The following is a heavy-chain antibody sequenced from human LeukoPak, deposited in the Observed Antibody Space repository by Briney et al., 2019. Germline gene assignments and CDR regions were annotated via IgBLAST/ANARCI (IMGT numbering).Heavy chain of an antibody. CDR1: GGSISSYY. CDR2: IYYSGST. CDR3: AREAWCSSTSCYEEGNWFDP. J-gene: IGHJ5*02. Sequence: SETLSLTCTVSGGSISSYYRSWIRQPPGKGLEWIGYIYYSGSTNYNPSLKSRVTISVDTSKNQFSLKLSSVTAADTAVYYCAREAWCSSTSCYEEGNWFDPGGQGTLVTVSS. V-gene: IGHV4-59*01. D-gene: IGHD2-2*01.